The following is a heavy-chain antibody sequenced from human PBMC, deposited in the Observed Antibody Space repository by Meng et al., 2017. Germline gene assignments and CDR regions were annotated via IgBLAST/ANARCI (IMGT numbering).Heavy chain of an antibody. CDR1: GFTFSSYA. J-gene: IGHJ4*02. CDR2: ISGSGGST. Sequence: VQRGGSVGCVVQPGGALLLPCAASGFTFSSYAMSWVRQAPGKRLEWVSAISGSGGSTYYADSVKGRFTISRDNSKNTLYLQMNSLRAEDTAVYYCAKDLTAAAGSWGQGTLVTVSS. CDR3: AKDLTAAAGS. V-gene: IGHV3-23*04. D-gene: IGHD6-13*01.